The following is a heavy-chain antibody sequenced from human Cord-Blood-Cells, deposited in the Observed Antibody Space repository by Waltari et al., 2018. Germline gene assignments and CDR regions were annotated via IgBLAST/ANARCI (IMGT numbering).Heavy chain of an antibody. CDR2: IYYSGST. J-gene: IGHJ5*02. Sequence: QVQLQESGPGLVKPSETLSLTCTVSGGSISSYYWSWIREPPGKGLEWIEYIYYSGSTIYHPALESRFTVPGDTSKNQFSLKLCSVTAADTTVYDCARHAVEQNWFDPWGQGTLVTVSS. CDR1: GGSISSYY. CDR3: ARHAVEQNWFDP. V-gene: IGHV4-59*08.